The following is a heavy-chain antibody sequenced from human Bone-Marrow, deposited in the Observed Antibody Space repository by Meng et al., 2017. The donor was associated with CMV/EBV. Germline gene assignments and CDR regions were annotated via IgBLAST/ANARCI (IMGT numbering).Heavy chain of an antibody. CDR3: ASNPLVGATTRVDY. D-gene: IGHD1-26*01. V-gene: IGHV3-11*04. CDR1: GFTFSDYY. J-gene: IGHJ4*02. Sequence: GESLKISCAASGFTFSDYYMSWIRQAPGKGLEWVSYISSSGSTIYYADSVKGRFTISRDNAKNSLYLQMNSLRAEDTAVYYCASNPLVGATTRVDYWGQGTLVTVSS. CDR2: ISSSGSTI.